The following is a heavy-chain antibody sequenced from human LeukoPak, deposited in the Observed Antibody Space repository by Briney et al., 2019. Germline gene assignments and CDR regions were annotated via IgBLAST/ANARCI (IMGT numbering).Heavy chain of an antibody. CDR1: GFTFSSYA. J-gene: IGHJ6*02. D-gene: IGHD6-13*01. Sequence: GGSLRLSCAASGFTFSSYAMSWVRQAPGQGLEWVSAISGSGGSTYYADSVKGRFTISRDNSKNTLYLQMNSLRAEDTAVYYCAKARHSSSWYGGMDVWGQGTTVTVPS. CDR2: ISGSGGST. CDR3: AKARHSSSWYGGMDV. V-gene: IGHV3-23*01.